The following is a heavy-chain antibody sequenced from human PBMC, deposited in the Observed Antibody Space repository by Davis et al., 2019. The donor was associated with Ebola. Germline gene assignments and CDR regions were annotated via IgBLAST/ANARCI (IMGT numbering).Heavy chain of an antibody. D-gene: IGHD4-17*01. CDR1: GFTFSSYG. J-gene: IGHJ6*04. CDR2: IRYDGSNK. Sequence: GESLKISCAASGFTFSSYGMHWVRQAPGKGLEWVAFIRYDGSNKYYADSVKGRFTISRDNSKNTLYLQMNSLRAEDTAVYYCAREETVTRLGYYYYYGMDVWGKGTTVTVSS. CDR3: AREETVTRLGYYYYYGMDV. V-gene: IGHV3-30*02.